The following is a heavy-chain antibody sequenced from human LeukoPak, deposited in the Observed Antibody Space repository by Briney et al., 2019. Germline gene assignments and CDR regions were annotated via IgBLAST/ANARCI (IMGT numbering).Heavy chain of an antibody. V-gene: IGHV1-18*01. Sequence: GASVKVSCKASGYTFSNYGISWVRQAPGQGLEWMAWIRGNNDDRNSAYKFQGRVTMTTDRTTSTAYMELGSLRSDDTAVYYCAREPTESGRLRTPYYYDSSGYYDYWGQGTLVTVSS. CDR3: AREPTESGRLRTPYYYDSSGYYDY. J-gene: IGHJ4*02. CDR2: IRGNNDDR. D-gene: IGHD3-22*01. CDR1: GYTFSNYG.